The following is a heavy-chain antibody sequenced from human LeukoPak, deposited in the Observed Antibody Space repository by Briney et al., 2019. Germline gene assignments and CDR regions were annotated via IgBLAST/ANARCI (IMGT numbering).Heavy chain of an antibody. Sequence: GGSLRLSCAASGFTFSSYSMNWVRQAPGKGLEWVSSISSSSSYIYYADSVKGRLTISRDNAKNSLYLQMNSLRAEDTAVYYCAREGRRYDILTGPFYYFDYWGQGTLVTVSS. CDR1: GFTFSSYS. J-gene: IGHJ4*02. D-gene: IGHD3-9*01. CDR3: AREGRRYDILTGPFYYFDY. V-gene: IGHV3-21*01. CDR2: ISSSSSYI.